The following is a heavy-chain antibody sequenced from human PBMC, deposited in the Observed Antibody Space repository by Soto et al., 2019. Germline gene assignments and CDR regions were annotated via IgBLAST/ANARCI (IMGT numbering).Heavy chain of an antibody. Sequence: PSETLSLTCTVSGASTSSSSYYWGWIRQPPGKGLEWIGSIYYSGSTYYSPSLKSRVTISVDTSKSQFSLKLSSVTAADTAVYYCARVTTNLNWFDPWGQGTLVTVSS. CDR2: IYYSGST. D-gene: IGHD1-1*01. CDR1: GASTSSSSYY. V-gene: IGHV4-39*01. J-gene: IGHJ5*02. CDR3: ARVTTNLNWFDP.